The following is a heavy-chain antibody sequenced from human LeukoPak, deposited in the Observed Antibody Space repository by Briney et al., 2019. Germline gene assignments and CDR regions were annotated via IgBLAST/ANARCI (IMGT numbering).Heavy chain of an antibody. V-gene: IGHV1-69*01. Sequence: GASVKVSCKASGGTFSSYAISWVRQAPGQGLEWMGGIIPIFGTTNYAQKFQGRVTITADESTSTAYMELSSLRSDDTDVYYCARDSRHYYDTSGYHHYFDYWGQGTLVTVSS. CDR2: IIPIFGTT. D-gene: IGHD3-22*01. J-gene: IGHJ4*02. CDR1: GGTFSSYA. CDR3: ARDSRHYYDTSGYHHYFDY.